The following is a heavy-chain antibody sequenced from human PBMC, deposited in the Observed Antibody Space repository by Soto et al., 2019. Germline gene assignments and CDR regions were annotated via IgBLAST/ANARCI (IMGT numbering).Heavy chain of an antibody. Sequence: QVQLVQSGAEVKKPGSSVKVSCKPSGGTFTSYTFSWVRQAPGQGFEWMGRIIPFLSITNYAQKFQGRVSITADKSTSTAYMELSSLTSEDTALYFCARTPPRSTVYAYFDLWGQGTLVTVSS. CDR2: IIPFLSIT. V-gene: IGHV1-69*02. CDR1: GGTFTSYT. J-gene: IGHJ4*02. CDR3: ARTPPRSTVYAYFDL. D-gene: IGHD2-15*01.